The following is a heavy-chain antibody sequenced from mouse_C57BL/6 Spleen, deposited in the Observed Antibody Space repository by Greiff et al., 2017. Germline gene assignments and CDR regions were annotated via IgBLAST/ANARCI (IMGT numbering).Heavy chain of an antibody. Sequence: QVQLQQPGAELVKPGASVKLSCKASGYTFTSYWMHWVKQRPGRGLEWIGRIDPNSGGTKYNEKFKSKATLTVDKPSSTAYMQLSSLRSEDSAVYVGASRGMYYDYGGAFDDWGQGTTLTVAS. CDR3: ASRGMYYDYGGAFDD. V-gene: IGHV1-72*01. CDR1: GYTFTSYW. CDR2: IDPNSGGT. D-gene: IGHD2-4*01. J-gene: IGHJ2*01.